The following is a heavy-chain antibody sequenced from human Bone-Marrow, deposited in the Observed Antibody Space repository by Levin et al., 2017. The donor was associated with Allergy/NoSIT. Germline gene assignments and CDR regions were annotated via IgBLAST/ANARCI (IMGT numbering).Heavy chain of an antibody. J-gene: IGHJ4*02. Sequence: GESLKISCAASGFIFDDYTMNWVRQAPGKGLEWVSLINWDGNFTSYGDSVQGRFTISRDNNKNSLYLQMNSLRTEDTAFYYCYAEVTQSPGYFAHWGQGTLVTVSS. CDR3: YAEVTQSPGYFAH. D-gene: IGHD1-14*01. CDR2: INWDGNFT. CDR1: GFIFDDYT. V-gene: IGHV3-43*01.